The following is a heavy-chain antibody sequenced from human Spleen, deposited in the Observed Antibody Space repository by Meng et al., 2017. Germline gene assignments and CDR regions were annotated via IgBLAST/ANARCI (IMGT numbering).Heavy chain of an antibody. Sequence: GESLKISCAASGFTFSSYEMNWVRQAPGQGLEWVSYISSAGSTIYYADSVKGRITISRDNAKNSLSLQMNSLSAEDTALYYCARVGYYYDTSGQPLDYWGQGTLVTVSS. J-gene: IGHJ4*02. CDR3: ARVGYYYDTSGQPLDY. V-gene: IGHV3-48*03. CDR2: ISSAGSTI. D-gene: IGHD3-22*01. CDR1: GFTFSSYE.